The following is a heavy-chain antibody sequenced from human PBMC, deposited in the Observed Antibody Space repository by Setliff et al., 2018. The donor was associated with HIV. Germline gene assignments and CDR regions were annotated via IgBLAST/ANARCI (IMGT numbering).Heavy chain of an antibody. J-gene: IGHJ3*01. CDR1: GVTLDTSD. D-gene: IGHD6-19*01. CDR3: AKDVSVRGSGFKGASDL. Sequence: GGSLRLSCEVSGVTLDTSDIHWVRQAPGMGFEWVSSFTGGYAYYADSVKGRFSISRDNFENILYLQMNSLRVDDMATYYCAKDVSVRGSGFKGASDLWGQGTRVTVSS. V-gene: IGHV3-23*01. CDR2: FTGGYA.